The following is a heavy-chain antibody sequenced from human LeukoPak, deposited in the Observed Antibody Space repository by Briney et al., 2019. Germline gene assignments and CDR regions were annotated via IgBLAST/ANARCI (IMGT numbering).Heavy chain of an antibody. D-gene: IGHD3-10*01. CDR1: SYTFTKYG. CDR3: ARDIGVSQFDS. J-gene: IGHJ4*02. Sequence: GASVKVSCRASSYTFTKYGISWVRQAPGQGLEWMGWIGAYNGQTDYSQRLQGRVTMTIDTSTSTAYMELRRLTSDDTAMYYCARDIGVSQFDSWGQGTLVTVSS. CDR2: IGAYNGQT. V-gene: IGHV1-18*01.